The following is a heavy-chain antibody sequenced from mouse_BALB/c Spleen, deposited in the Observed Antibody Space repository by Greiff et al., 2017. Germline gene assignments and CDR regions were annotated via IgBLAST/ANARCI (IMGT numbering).Heavy chain of an antibody. J-gene: IGHJ2*01. CDR2: ILPGSGST. CDR1: GYTFSSYW. CDR3: ARGLVLRPNYDY. Sequence: QVQLQQSGAELMKPGASVKISCKATGYTFSSYWIEWVKQRPGHGLEWIGEILPGSGSTNYNEKFKGKATFTADTSSNTAYMQLSSLTSEDSAVYYCARGLVLRPNYDYRGQGTTLTVSS. V-gene: IGHV1-9*01. D-gene: IGHD1-2*01.